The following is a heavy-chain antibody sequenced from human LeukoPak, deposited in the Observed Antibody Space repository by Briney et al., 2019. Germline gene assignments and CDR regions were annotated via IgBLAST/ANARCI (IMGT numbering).Heavy chain of an antibody. CDR2: IWYDGSNK. V-gene: IGHV3-30*19. J-gene: IGHJ4*02. D-gene: IGHD3-10*01. CDR3: ARDADYYYGSGSYWVY. CDR1: GFTFSSYG. Sequence: GGSLRLSCAASGFTFSSYGMHWVRQAPGKGLEWVAVIWYDGSNKYYADSVKGRFTISRDNSKNTLYLQMNSLRAEDTAVYYCARDADYYYGSGSYWVYWGQGTLVTVSS.